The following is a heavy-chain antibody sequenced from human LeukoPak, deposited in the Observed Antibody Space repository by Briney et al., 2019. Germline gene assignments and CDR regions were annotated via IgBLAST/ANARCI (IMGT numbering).Heavy chain of an antibody. CDR1: VFTVSSNY. V-gene: IGHV3-66*04. CDR2: IYSGGST. J-gene: IGHJ4*02. D-gene: IGHD1-26*01. Sequence: PGGSLRLSCAASVFTVSSNYMSWVRQAPGKGLEWVAVIYSGGSTYYADSVKGRFTISRDNSKNTLYLQMNSLRAEDTAVYYCAKRSGINYGYFDSWGQGALVTVSS. CDR3: AKRSGINYGYFDS.